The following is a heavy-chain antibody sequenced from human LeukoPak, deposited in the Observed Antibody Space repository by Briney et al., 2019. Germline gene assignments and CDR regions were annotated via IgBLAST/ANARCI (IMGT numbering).Heavy chain of an antibody. J-gene: IGHJ4*02. Sequence: ASVKASCKASGGTFSSYAISWVRQAPGQGLEWMGGIIPIFGTANYAQKFQGRVTITADKSTSTAYMELSSLRSEDTAVYYCARGKGAYDFWSGYQTFDYWGQGTLVTVSS. D-gene: IGHD3-3*01. CDR3: ARGKGAYDFWSGYQTFDY. CDR1: GGTFSSYA. V-gene: IGHV1-69*06. CDR2: IIPIFGTA.